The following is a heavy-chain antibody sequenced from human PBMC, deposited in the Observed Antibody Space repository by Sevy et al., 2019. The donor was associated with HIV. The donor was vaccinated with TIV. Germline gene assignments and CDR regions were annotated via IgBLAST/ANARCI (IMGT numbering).Heavy chain of an antibody. CDR1: GGPISNYY. CDR3: ARGIYSYGYWREFDY. D-gene: IGHD5-18*01. J-gene: IGHJ4*02. Sequence: SETLSLTCTVSGGPISNYYWNWIRQPPGKGLEWIGYIYYSGTTNYNPSLKTRVTISVDTSNNQFSLKVTSVTAADTAVYYCARGIYSYGYWREFDYWGQGTLVTVSS. CDR2: IYYSGTT. V-gene: IGHV4-59*01.